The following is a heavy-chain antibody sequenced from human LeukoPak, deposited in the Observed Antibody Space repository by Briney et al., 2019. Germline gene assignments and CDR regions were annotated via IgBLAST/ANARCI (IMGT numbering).Heavy chain of an antibody. V-gene: IGHV3-21*01. J-gene: IGHJ6*03. D-gene: IGHD3-9*01. CDR2: ISSSSSYI. Sequence: PGGSLRLSCAASGFTFSSYSMNWVRQAPGKGLEWVSSISSSSSYIYYADSVKGRFTISRDNAKNSLYLQMNSLRAEDTAVYYCARDRRAYYDILAGYSTGNYMDVWGKGTTVTISS. CDR3: ARDRRAYYDILAGYSTGNYMDV. CDR1: GFTFSSYS.